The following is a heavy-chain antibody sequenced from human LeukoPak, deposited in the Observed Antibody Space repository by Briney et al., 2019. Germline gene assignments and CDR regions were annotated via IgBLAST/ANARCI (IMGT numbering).Heavy chain of an antibody. V-gene: IGHV3-64D*06. CDR1: GFTFSTYV. CDR2: ISSNGDNT. J-gene: IGHJ4*02. Sequence: GGSLRLSCSVSGFTFSTYVMHWVRQAPGKGLEYVSAISSNGDNTYYADSVRGRFTISRDNSKNTLCLQMSSLRADDTAVYYCVRGTGYWGQGTLVTVSS. CDR3: VRGTGY.